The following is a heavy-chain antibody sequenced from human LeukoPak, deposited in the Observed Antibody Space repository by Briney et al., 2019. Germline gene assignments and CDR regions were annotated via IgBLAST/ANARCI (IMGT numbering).Heavy chain of an antibody. D-gene: IGHD3-9*01. CDR2: IYTSGST. V-gene: IGHV4-4*07. CDR1: GGSISSYY. Sequence: PSETLSLTCTVSGGSISSYYWSWIRQPPGKGLEWIGRIYTSGSTNYNPSLKSRVTMSVDTSKNQFSLKLSSVTAADTAVYYCAREELRYFDWLGYWFDPWGQGTLVTVSS. J-gene: IGHJ5*02. CDR3: AREELRYFDWLGYWFDP.